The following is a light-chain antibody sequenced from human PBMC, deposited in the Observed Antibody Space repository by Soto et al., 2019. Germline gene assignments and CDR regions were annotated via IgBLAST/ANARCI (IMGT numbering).Light chain of an antibody. CDR3: QQYGSSPLT. CDR1: QSVSSSY. CDR2: CAS. Sequence: ENVLTQSPGTLSLSPGERATLSCSASQSVSSSYLAWYQQKPGQAPRLLIYCASSRATGIPDRFSGSGSGTDFTITISRLEPEDFAVYYCQQYGSSPLTFGGGTKVEIK. J-gene: IGKJ4*01. V-gene: IGKV3-20*01.